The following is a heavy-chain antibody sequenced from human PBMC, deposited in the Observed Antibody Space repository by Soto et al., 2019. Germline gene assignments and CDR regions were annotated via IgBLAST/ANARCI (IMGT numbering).Heavy chain of an antibody. D-gene: IGHD1-26*01. V-gene: IGHV3-30-3*01. CDR3: VTEVGPRTFAN. J-gene: IGHJ4*02. CDR2: ISYDGSYQ. Sequence: QVQLVESGGGVVQHGRSLRRSCAASGVTFREHAMHCVRQAPGKGLEWVALISYDGSYQYYPESVRGRFNISSDDSRSTLLLQMNSMRDEDTAVYYCVTEVGPRTFANWGPGTLVTVSS. CDR1: GVTFREHA.